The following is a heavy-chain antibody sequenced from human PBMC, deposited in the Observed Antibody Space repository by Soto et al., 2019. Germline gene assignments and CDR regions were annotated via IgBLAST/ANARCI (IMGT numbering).Heavy chain of an antibody. Sequence: LGESLKISCKGSGYSFTSYWISWVRQMPGKGLEWMGRIDPSDSYTNYSPSFQGHVTISADKSISTAYLQWSSLKASDTAMYYCARPINWNDVSGWADAFDIWGQGTRVTVSS. V-gene: IGHV5-10-1*01. J-gene: IGHJ3*02. CDR1: GYSFTSYW. CDR2: IDPSDSYT. D-gene: IGHD1-1*01. CDR3: ARPINWNDVSGWADAFDI.